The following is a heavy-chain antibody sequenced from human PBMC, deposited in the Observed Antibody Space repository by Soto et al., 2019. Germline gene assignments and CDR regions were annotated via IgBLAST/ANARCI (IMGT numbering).Heavy chain of an antibody. D-gene: IGHD3-10*01. J-gene: IGHJ3*02. CDR3: ARRVIGSSRAFDI. CDR1: GFALSSHP. Sequence: GGSLRLSCAASGFALSSHPMSWVRQAPEKGLEWVAGISDGGDLTYNADSVRGRFTISRDNSRNTLYLQMNSLRAEDTAVYYCARRVIGSSRAFDIWGQGTMVTVSS. V-gene: IGHV3-23*01. CDR2: ISDGGDLT.